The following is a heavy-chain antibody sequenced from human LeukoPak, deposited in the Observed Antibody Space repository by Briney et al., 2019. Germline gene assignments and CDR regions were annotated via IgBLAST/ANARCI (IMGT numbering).Heavy chain of an antibody. CDR1: GGSISSSSYY. Sequence: SETLSLTCTVSGGSISSSSYYWGWIRQPPGKGLGWIGSIYYSGSTYYNPSLKSRVTISVDTSKNQFSLKLSSVTAADTAVYYCARQPFCSSTSCYLAGYYYYMDVWGKGTTVTVSS. J-gene: IGHJ6*03. CDR3: ARQPFCSSTSCYLAGYYYYMDV. CDR2: IYYSGST. D-gene: IGHD2-2*01. V-gene: IGHV4-39*01.